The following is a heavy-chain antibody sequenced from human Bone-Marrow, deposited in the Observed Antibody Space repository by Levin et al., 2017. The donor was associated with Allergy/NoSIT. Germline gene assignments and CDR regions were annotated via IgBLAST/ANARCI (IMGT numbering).Heavy chain of an antibody. V-gene: IGHV3-74*01. CDR2: INGDGTVT. J-gene: IGHJ4*02. CDR1: EFIFSLYW. Sequence: PGGSLRLSCEASEFIFSLYWLHWVRQVPGKGLVWVSRINGDGTVTNYADSVRGRFTISRDNTKNTLYLQMNSVRAEDTAVYYCVRGGYSNYDTLIDQWGQGTLVTVSS. CDR3: VRGGYSNYDTLIDQ. D-gene: IGHD3-9*01.